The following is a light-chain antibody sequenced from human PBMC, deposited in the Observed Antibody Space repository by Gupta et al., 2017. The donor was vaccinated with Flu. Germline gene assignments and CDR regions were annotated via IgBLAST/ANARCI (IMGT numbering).Light chain of an antibody. V-gene: IGKV3-20*01. J-gene: IGKJ1*01. CDR2: GAS. Sequence: DTLSLSPGERATLSCRASQSVSSSYLAWYQQKPGQAPRLLIYGASSRATGIPDRFSGSGSGTDFTLTISRLEPEDFAVYYCQQDGSSPLTFGQGTKVEIK. CDR1: QSVSSSY. CDR3: QQDGSSPLT.